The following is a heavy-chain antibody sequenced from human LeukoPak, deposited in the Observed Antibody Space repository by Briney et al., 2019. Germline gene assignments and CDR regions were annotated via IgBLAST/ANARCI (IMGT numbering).Heavy chain of an antibody. J-gene: IGHJ4*02. CDR2: IWDDGSNE. CDR3: ARDHSGTQDY. D-gene: IGHD1-1*01. V-gene: IGHV3-33*01. Sequence: PGRSLRLSCAASGFTFSNYGMHWVRQAPGKGLGWVAVIWDDGSNEYYADSVKGRFTIFRDNRRNTLYLQMNSLRAEDTAAYSCARDHSGTQDYWGQGTLVTVSS. CDR1: GFTFSNYG.